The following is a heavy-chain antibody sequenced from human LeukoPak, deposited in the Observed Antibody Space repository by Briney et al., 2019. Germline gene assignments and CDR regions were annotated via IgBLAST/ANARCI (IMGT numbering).Heavy chain of an antibody. J-gene: IGHJ4*02. V-gene: IGHV5-51*01. CDR1: GYSFTSYW. CDR3: ARDSAVADPFDY. D-gene: IGHD6-19*01. Sequence: GESLKISCKGSGYSFTSYWIGCVRQMPGKGLECMWIIYPGDSDTRYSPSFQGQVTISADKSISTAYLQWSSLKASDTAMYYCARDSAVADPFDYWGQGTLVTVSS. CDR2: IYPGDSDT.